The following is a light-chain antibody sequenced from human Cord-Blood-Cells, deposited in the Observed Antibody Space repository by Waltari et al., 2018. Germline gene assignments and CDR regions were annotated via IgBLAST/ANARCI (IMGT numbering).Light chain of an antibody. Sequence: EIVLTQSPGTLSLSPGERATLSCRASQSVSSSYLAWYQQKPGQDPRLLIYGASSRATGIPDRFSSSRSGTNFTLTISRLEPEDFAVYYCQQYGSSPPWTFGQGTKVEIK. CDR3: QQYGSSPPWT. CDR2: GAS. V-gene: IGKV3-20*01. CDR1: QSVSSSY. J-gene: IGKJ1*01.